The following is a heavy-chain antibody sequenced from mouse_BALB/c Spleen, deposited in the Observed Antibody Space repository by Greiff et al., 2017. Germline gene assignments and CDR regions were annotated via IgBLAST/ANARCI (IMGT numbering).Heavy chain of an antibody. V-gene: IGHV10-1*02. CDR1: GFTFNTYA. Sequence: AGGLVQPKGSLKLSCAASGFTFNTYAMNWVRQAPGKGLEWVARIRSKSNNYATYYADSVKDRFTISRDDSQSMLYLQMNNLKTEDTAMYYCVRHHGNFSWFAYWGQGTLVTVSA. J-gene: IGHJ3*01. D-gene: IGHD2-1*01. CDR3: VRHHGNFSWFAY. CDR2: IRSKSNNYAT.